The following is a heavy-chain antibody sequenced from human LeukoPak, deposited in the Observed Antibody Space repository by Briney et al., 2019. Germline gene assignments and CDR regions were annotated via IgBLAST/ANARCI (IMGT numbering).Heavy chain of an antibody. CDR2: ISGDGGST. CDR3: AKGPYEYVWGSSYFDY. Sequence: GGSLRLSCAASGFTFDDYAMHWVRQAPGKGLEWVSLISGDGGSTYYADSVKGRFTISRDNSKNSLYLQMNSLRTEDTALYYCAKGPYEYVWGSSYFDYWGQGTLVTVSS. D-gene: IGHD3-16*01. V-gene: IGHV3-43*02. CDR1: GFTFDDYA. J-gene: IGHJ4*02.